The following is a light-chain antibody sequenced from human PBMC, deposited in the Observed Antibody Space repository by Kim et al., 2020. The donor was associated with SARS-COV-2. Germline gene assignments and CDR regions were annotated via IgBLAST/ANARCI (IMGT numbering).Light chain of an antibody. CDR1: QGISNS. CDR3: QKYNSAPWT. Sequence: AYVGYSVTITCRASQGISNSLAWYRQKPGKGPMLLIYGASTLQSGVPCRFSGSGSGTDLTLTISSLQPEDAATYYCQKYNSAPWTFGQGTKVEIK. J-gene: IGKJ1*01. CDR2: GAS. V-gene: IGKV1-27*01.